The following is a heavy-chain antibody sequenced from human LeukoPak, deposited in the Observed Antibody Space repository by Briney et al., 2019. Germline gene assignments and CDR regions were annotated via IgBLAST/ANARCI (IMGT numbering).Heavy chain of an antibody. CDR1: GFTFSNYA. CDR2: ISGRAGTT. D-gene: IGHD1-7*01. J-gene: IGHJ4*02. Sequence: GGSLRLSCAASGFTFSNYAMSWVRQAPGKGLEWVSAISGRAGTTYYADSVKGRFTISRDNSKNTLYLQMNSLRAEDTAVYYCLTVRKYLRVVWNSNFDYWGQGTLVTVSS. CDR3: LTVRKYLRVVWNSNFDY. V-gene: IGHV3-23*01.